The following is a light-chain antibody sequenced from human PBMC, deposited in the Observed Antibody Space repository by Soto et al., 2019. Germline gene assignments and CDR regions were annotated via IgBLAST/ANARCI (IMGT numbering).Light chain of an antibody. Sequence: QSVLTQPPSASSTPGQTVTISCSGSTSNIGTFYVYWYQHLPGTAPKLLIYLGDQRASGVSDRFSGSKSGTSASLAINGLRSDDEADYYCAAWDDNLYAYVFGSGTKVTVL. CDR2: LGD. J-gene: IGLJ1*01. V-gene: IGLV1-47*02. CDR3: AAWDDNLYAYV. CDR1: TSNIGTFY.